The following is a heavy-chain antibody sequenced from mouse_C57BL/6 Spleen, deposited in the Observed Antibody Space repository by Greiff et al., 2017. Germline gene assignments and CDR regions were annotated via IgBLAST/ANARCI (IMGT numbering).Heavy chain of an antibody. CDR1: GYTFTSYG. D-gene: IGHD2-4*01. CDR2: IYPRSGNT. Sequence: QVQLQQSGAELARPGASVKLSCKASGYTFTSYGISWVQQRTGQGLEWIGEIYPRSGNTYYNEKVKGKATLTADKSSSTAYMELRSLTSEDSAVYFCAQIYYEYDGYAMDYWGQGTSVTVSS. CDR3: AQIYYEYDGYAMDY. J-gene: IGHJ4*01. V-gene: IGHV1-81*01.